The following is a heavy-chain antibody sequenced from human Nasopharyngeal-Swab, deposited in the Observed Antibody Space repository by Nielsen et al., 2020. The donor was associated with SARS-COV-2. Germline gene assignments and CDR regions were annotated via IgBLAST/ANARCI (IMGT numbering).Heavy chain of an antibody. CDR3: ARLEGQTEIMMYAGGYMDV. V-gene: IGHV3-23*01. CDR2: ISGSGGSR. CDR1: GFTFSSYP. J-gene: IGHJ6*03. D-gene: IGHD2-8*01. Sequence: GGSLRLSCAASGFTFSSYPMNWVRQAPGKGLEWVSSISGSGGSRYYADSVKGRFTISRDNSKNTLYLQMNSLRVEDTAAYYCARLEGQTEIMMYAGGYMDVWGKGTTVTVSS.